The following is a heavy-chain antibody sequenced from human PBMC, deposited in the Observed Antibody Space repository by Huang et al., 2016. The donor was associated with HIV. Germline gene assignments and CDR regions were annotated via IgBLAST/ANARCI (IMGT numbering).Heavy chain of an antibody. Sequence: QVLLVQSGGEVMQPGASVRVSCKAPGYDFGSYGMSWVRTAPGQGLVWVGWSRNDSHDTRSAQKCQGRVTMTTDTSTTTTYMERMSLRSDDTAMYYCARDPYYSNRWKRNDASFLWGQGTMITVSS. V-gene: IGHV1-18*01. CDR1: GYDFGSYG. D-gene: IGHD4-4*01. J-gene: IGHJ3*01. CDR3: ARDPYYSNRWKRNDASFL. CDR2: SRNDSHDT.